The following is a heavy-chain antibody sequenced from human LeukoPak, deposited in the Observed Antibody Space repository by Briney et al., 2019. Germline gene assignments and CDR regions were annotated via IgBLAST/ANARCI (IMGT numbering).Heavy chain of an antibody. CDR1: GFTFSSYA. Sequence: PGGSLRLSCAASGFTFSSYAMSWVRQAPGKGLEWVSAISGSGGSTYYAVSVKGRFTISRDNSKNTLYLQMNSLRAEDTAVYYCAKNKLMVRGVTPYYHDGMDVWGQGTTVTVSS. D-gene: IGHD3-10*01. CDR2: ISGSGGST. V-gene: IGHV3-23*01. J-gene: IGHJ6*02. CDR3: AKNKLMVRGVTPYYHDGMDV.